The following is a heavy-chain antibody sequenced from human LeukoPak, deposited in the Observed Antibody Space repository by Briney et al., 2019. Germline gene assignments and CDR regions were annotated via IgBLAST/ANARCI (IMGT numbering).Heavy chain of an antibody. CDR3: ARVLTNSWSGYYYGLDA. Sequence: GGSLRLSCAASGFTFSSYWMHWVRQAPGKGLVWVSRIHVDGSSANYADSVKGRFTISRDNAKNTLYLQMNSLRAEDTAVYYCARVLTNSWSGYYYGLDAWGQGTTVTVSS. J-gene: IGHJ6*02. CDR2: IHVDGSSA. CDR1: GFTFSSYW. V-gene: IGHV3-74*01. D-gene: IGHD6-13*01.